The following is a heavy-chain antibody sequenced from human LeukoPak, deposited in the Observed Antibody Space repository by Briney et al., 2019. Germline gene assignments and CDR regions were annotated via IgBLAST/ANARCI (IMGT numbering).Heavy chain of an antibody. J-gene: IGHJ6*02. D-gene: IGHD1-20*01. Sequence: GGSLRLSCEASGFTFTTYGMHWVRQAPGKGLEWVAFIQNDEIDIFYADSVKGRFTVSRDNSRNTLYLQMNSLRAEDTAVYYCARDLEGNWPYYYYYGMDVWGQGTTVTVSS. V-gene: IGHV3-30*02. CDR1: GFTFTTYG. CDR2: IQNDEIDI. CDR3: ARDLEGNWPYYYYYGMDV.